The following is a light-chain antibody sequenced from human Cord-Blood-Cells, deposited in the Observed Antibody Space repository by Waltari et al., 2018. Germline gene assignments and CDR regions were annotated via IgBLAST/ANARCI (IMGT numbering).Light chain of an antibody. V-gene: IGKV1-39*01. CDR2: AAS. CDR3: QQMYSTPLT. J-gene: IGKJ4*02. Sequence: DLELTQSPSSLSASVGARATITCRASRSISCYLNWYQQQPGKAPKLLIYAASSLQSGVPSMFSGSGAVTDFTLTIISLQPEDFAAYDCQQMYSTPLTFGGGTKVEIK. CDR1: RSISCY.